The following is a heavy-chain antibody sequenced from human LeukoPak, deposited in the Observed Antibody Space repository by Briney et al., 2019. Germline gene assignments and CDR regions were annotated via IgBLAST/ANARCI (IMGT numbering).Heavy chain of an antibody. CDR3: ARGQGYCSSTSCYNYYYMDV. V-gene: IGHV4-34*01. CDR1: GESFSGYY. D-gene: IGHD2-2*02. J-gene: IGHJ6*03. CDR2: INHSGST. Sequence: SETLSLTCAVYGESFSGYYWSWIRQPPGKGLEWIGEINHSGSTNYNPSLKSRFTISLDTSKNQFSLKLSSVTAADTGVYYCARGQGYCSSTSCYNYYYMDVWGKGTTVTVSS.